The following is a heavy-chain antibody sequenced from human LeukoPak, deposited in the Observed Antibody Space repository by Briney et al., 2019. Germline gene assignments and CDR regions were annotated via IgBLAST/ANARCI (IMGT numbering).Heavy chain of an antibody. CDR2: IHSSGSA. CDR1: GGSINSNNYY. D-gene: IGHD3-3*01. J-gene: IGHJ4*02. Sequence: SETLSLTCTVSGGSINSNNYYWGWIRQPPGKGLEWIGSIHSSGSAYYNPSLKSRVTISVDTSKNQFSLRLSSVTAADTAVYYCQSRYLEWLLEYWGQGTLVTVSS. V-gene: IGHV4-39*01. CDR3: QSRYLEWLLEY.